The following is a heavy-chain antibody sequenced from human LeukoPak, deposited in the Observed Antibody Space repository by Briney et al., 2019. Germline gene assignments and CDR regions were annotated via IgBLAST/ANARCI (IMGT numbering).Heavy chain of an antibody. CDR2: ISYDGNTI. Sequence: GGSLRLSCAASEFTFSNYALHWVRQAPGKGLQWVAVISYDGNTIHYADSVKGRFIISRDTSKNTLYLQMNSLRAEDTAVYYCARSGGLQKFDYWGQGTLVTVSS. CDR3: ARSGGLQKFDY. V-gene: IGHV3-30-3*01. J-gene: IGHJ4*02. D-gene: IGHD4-11*01. CDR1: EFTFSNYA.